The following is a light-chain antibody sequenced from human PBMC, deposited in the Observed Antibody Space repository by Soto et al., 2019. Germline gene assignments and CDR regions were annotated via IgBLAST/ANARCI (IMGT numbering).Light chain of an antibody. CDR2: AAS. CDR1: QSISNF. CDR3: HQTFTPPLT. V-gene: IGKV1-39*01. J-gene: IGKJ4*01. Sequence: DIEMTQSPSSPSASVGDSVTITCRASQSISNFLTWYRKSPGRAPELLIYAASTLQSGVPSRFSGSGSGTDFTLTIRSLQPEDLATYWCHQTFTPPLTFGGGTKVDIK.